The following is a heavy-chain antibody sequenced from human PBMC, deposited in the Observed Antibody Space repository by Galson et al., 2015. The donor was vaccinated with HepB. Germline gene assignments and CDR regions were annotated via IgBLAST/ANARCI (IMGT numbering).Heavy chain of an antibody. CDR2: ISYDGSNK. J-gene: IGHJ4*02. Sequence: SLRLSCAASGFTFSSYGMHWVRQAPGKGLEWVAVISYDGSNKYYADSVKGRFTISRDNSKNTLYLQMNSLRAEDTAVYYCAKELHWNYGGLDYWGQGTLVTVSS. V-gene: IGHV3-30*18. CDR3: AKELHWNYGGLDY. D-gene: IGHD1-7*01. CDR1: GFTFSSYG.